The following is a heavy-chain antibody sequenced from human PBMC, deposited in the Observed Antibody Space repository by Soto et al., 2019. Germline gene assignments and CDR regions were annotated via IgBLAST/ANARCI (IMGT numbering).Heavy chain of an antibody. V-gene: IGHV1-3*01. CDR3: ARGRAVVPVVGARAVDF. CDR2: INAGNGNT. D-gene: IGHD1-26*01. Sequence: GASVKVSCKASGYTCTTYAIHWVRQAPGGSLEWMGWINAGNGNTKISPKFQGRDTISRDTNASTAYIDLGSLTTEDTAVNYCARGRAVVPVVGARAVDFWGQGTLVTVSS. J-gene: IGHJ4*02. CDR1: GYTCTTYA.